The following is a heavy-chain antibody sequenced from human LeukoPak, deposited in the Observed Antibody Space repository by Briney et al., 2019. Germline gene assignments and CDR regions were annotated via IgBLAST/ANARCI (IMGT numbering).Heavy chain of an antibody. CDR3: ARGQGSVSTH. D-gene: IGHD5/OR15-5a*01. Sequence: SETLSLTCAVSGGSFSGYYWSWVRQPPGKGLEWVGEINHSGSDNYNPSIMSRGTISLETSKNHCSLNLSSVTAADTAVYYCARGQGSVSTHWGQGTLVTVST. CDR1: GGSFSGYY. CDR2: INHSGSD. V-gene: IGHV4-34*01. J-gene: IGHJ4*02.